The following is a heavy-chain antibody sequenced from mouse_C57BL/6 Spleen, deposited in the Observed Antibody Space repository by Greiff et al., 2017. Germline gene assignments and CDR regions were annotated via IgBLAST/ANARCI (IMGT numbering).Heavy chain of an antibody. V-gene: IGHV1-15*01. Sequence: VQLQQSGAELVRPGASVTLSCKASGYTFTGYGMHWVKQTPVHGLEWIGAIDPETGGTAYNQKFKGKAILTADKSSSTAYMELRSLTSEDSAVYYCTRLYGSPPYYGMDCWGQATSVT. CDR3: TRLYGSPPYYGMDC. J-gene: IGHJ4*01. D-gene: IGHD1-1*01. CDR2: IDPETGGT. CDR1: GYTFTGYG.